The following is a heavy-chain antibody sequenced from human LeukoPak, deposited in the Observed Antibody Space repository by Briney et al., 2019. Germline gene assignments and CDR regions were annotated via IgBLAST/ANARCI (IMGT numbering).Heavy chain of an antibody. CDR3: ARGRGYSYGLMDDY. V-gene: IGHV3-23*01. Sequence: GGSLRLSCAASGFTFSSYAMSWVRQAPGKGLEWVSAISGSGGSTYYADSVKGRFTISRDNSKNTLYLQMNSLRPDDTAVYYCARGRGYSYGLMDDYWGQGTLVTVSS. CDR1: GFTFSSYA. D-gene: IGHD5-18*01. CDR2: ISGSGGST. J-gene: IGHJ4*02.